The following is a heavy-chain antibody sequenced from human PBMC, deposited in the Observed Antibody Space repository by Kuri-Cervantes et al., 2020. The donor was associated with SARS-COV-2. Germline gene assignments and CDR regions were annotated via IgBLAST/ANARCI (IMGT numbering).Heavy chain of an antibody. J-gene: IGHJ4*02. CDR3: AREGLMGTMDY. V-gene: IGHV4-59*12. D-gene: IGHD2-8*01. CDR1: GCSISSSYY. Sequence: SETLSLTCTVSGCSISSSYYWSWIRQPPGKGLEWIGYIYYSGSTNYNPSLKSRVTISVDTSKNQFSLKLSSVTAADTAVYYCAREGLMGTMDYWGQGTLVTVSS. CDR2: IYYSGST.